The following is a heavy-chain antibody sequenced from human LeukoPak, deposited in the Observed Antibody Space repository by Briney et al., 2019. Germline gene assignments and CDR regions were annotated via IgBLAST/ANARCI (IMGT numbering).Heavy chain of an antibody. J-gene: IGHJ5*02. Sequence: PSQTLSLTCTVSGGSISSGGYYWSWIRQHPGKGLEWIGYIYYSGSTYYNPSLKSRVTISVDTSKNQFSLKLSSVTAADTAVYYCGTFVINPGGLLLENWFDPWGQGTLVTVSS. V-gene: IGHV4-31*03. D-gene: IGHD2/OR15-2a*01. CDR3: GTFVINPGGLLLENWFDP. CDR2: IYYSGST. CDR1: GGSISSGGYY.